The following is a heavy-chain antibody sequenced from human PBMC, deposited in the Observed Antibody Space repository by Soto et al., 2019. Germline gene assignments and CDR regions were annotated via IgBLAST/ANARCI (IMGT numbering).Heavy chain of an antibody. J-gene: IGHJ6*02. V-gene: IGHV3-23*01. Sequence: SLKISCAASGLDFSSEVMCWVRQAPGKGLEWVSSISGSGRTIYHADSMRGRFAISRDNSKNSLYLQLNDLRVDDTAVYYCXXVXXXYXXGXDVWGQGTTVTVSS. CDR2: ISGSGRTI. CDR3: XXVXXXYXXGXDV. CDR1: GLDFSSEV.